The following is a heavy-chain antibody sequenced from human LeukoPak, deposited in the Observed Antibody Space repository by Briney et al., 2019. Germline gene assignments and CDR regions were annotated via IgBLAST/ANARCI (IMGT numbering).Heavy chain of an antibody. J-gene: IGHJ4*02. CDR2: IWYDGSNK. CDR1: GFTFSSYG. D-gene: IGHD1-26*01. CDR3: ARPTYSGSYYWFDY. Sequence: GGSLRLSCAASGFTFSSYGMHWVRQAPGKGLEWVAVIWYDGSNKYYADSVKGRFTISRDNSKNTLYLQMNSLRAEDTAVYYCARPTYSGSYYWFDYWGQGTLVSVSS. V-gene: IGHV3-33*01.